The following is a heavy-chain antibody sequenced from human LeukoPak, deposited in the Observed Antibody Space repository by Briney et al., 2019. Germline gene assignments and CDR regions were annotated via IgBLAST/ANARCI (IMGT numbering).Heavy chain of an antibody. Sequence: SETLSLTCTVSGGSISSGGYSWSWIRQHPGKGLEWIGYIYYSGNTYYNPSLKSRVTISVDTSKNQFSLKLSSVTAADTAVYYCARGLHYDFWSGYYVGNGMDVWGQGTTVTVSS. CDR1: GGSISSGGYS. V-gene: IGHV4-31*03. J-gene: IGHJ6*02. CDR3: ARGLHYDFWSGYYVGNGMDV. D-gene: IGHD3-3*01. CDR2: IYYSGNT.